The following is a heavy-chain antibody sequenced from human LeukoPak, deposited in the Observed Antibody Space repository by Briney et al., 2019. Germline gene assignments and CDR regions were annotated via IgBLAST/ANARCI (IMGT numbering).Heavy chain of an antibody. V-gene: IGHV1-18*01. CDR3: ARELEDDSRGYWAGDY. D-gene: IGHD3-22*01. J-gene: IGHJ4*02. Sequence: ASVRVSCTASGYTFTSYGISWVRQAPGQGLEWMGWISPYNGNTKYPPKLQGRVTMTTDTSTSTAHMELRSLRSDDTAVYYCARELEDDSRGYWAGDYWGQGTLVTVSS. CDR2: ISPYNGNT. CDR1: GYTFTSYG.